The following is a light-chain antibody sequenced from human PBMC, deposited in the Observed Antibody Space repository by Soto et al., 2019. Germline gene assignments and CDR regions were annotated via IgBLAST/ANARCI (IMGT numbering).Light chain of an antibody. V-gene: IGKV3-15*01. CDR1: QSIGSN. Sequence: EIVMTQSPATLSVSPGARATLSCRASQSIGSNVAWYQQRPGQVPRLLIYGASTRATGIPDRFSASGSGTEFTLTTTGLQSEDSAIYHCQQYDDWPPITFGQGTRLESK. CDR2: GAS. J-gene: IGKJ5*01. CDR3: QQYDDWPPIT.